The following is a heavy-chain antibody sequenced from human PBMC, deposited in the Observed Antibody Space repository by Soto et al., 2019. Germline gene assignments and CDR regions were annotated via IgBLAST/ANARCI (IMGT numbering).Heavy chain of an antibody. Sequence: SETLSLTCSVSGAALNSGNYYWSWIRQVPGKGLEWIGHIYVTGAVDYNPSLRDRITISQDTSERQFSLNLRLVTAADTAVYYCARLRIATNNYKWFDPRGQGTLVTVSS. J-gene: IGHJ5*02. V-gene: IGHV4-31*03. CDR2: IYVTGAV. D-gene: IGHD2-21*01. CDR3: ARLRIATNNYKWFDP. CDR1: GAALNSGNYY.